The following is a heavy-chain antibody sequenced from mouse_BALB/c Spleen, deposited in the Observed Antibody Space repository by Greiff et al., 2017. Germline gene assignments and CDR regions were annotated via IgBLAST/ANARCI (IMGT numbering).Heavy chain of an antibody. V-gene: IGHV1S81*02. CDR2: INPSNGGT. CDR1: GYTFTSYY. J-gene: IGHJ4*01. CDR3: TAHGAMDY. Sequence: VQLQQSGAELVKPGASVKLSCTASGYTFTSYYMYWVKQRPGQGLEWIGEINPSNGGTNFNEKFKSKATLTVDKSSSTAYMQLSSLASEDSAVYYCTAHGAMDYWGQGTSVTVSS.